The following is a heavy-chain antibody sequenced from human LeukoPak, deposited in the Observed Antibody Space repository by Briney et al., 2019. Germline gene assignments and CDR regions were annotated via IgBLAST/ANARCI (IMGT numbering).Heavy chain of an antibody. CDR1: GGSINSDY. CDR2: INDSGST. CDR3: ARDTYGSGLFDY. J-gene: IGHJ4*02. Sequence: SETLSLTCTVSGGSINSDYWSWIRQPPGKGLEWIGYINDSGSTNYNPSLKSRVTISVDTSKNQFSLKLSSVTAADTAVYLCARDTYGSGLFDYWGQGTLVTVSS. D-gene: IGHD3-10*01. V-gene: IGHV4-59*01.